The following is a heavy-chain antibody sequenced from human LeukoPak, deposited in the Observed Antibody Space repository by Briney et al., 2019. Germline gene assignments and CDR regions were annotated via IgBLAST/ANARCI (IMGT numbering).Heavy chain of an antibody. CDR1: GFTFSSYA. CDR3: AKGGGDGSGSYLAFYYYYYYGMDV. J-gene: IGHJ6*02. CDR2: ISGSGGST. D-gene: IGHD3-10*01. Sequence: GGSLRLSCAASGFTFSSYAMSWVRQAPGKGLEWVSAISGSGGSTYYAGSVKGRFTISRDNSKNTLYLQMNSLRAEDTAVYYCAKGGGDGSGSYLAFYYYYYYGMDVWGQGTTVTVSS. V-gene: IGHV3-23*01.